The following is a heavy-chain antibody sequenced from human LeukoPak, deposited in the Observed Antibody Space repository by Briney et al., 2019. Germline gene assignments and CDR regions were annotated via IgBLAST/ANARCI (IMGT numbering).Heavy chain of an antibody. J-gene: IGHJ4*02. CDR1: GGSISSYY. D-gene: IGHD3-3*01. Sequence: SETLSLTCTVSGGSISSYYWSWIRQPPGKGLEWIGYIYYSGSTNYNPSLKSRVTISVDTSKNRFSLKLSSVTAADTAVYYCARAQETRFLEWLFDYWGQGTLVTVSS. CDR3: ARAQETRFLEWLFDY. CDR2: IYYSGST. V-gene: IGHV4-59*01.